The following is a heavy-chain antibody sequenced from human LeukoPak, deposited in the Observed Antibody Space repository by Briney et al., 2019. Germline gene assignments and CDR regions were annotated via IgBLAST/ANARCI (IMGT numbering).Heavy chain of an antibody. V-gene: IGHV4-39*01. CDR1: GGSISSSSYY. Sequence: PSETLSLTCTVSGGSISSSSYYWGWIRQPPGKGLEWIGSIYYSGSTYYNPSLKSRVTIAVDTSKNQFSLKLSSVTAADTAVYYCARLVGASRWNFDYWGQGTLVTVSS. CDR2: IYYSGST. J-gene: IGHJ4*02. D-gene: IGHD1-26*01. CDR3: ARLVGASRWNFDY.